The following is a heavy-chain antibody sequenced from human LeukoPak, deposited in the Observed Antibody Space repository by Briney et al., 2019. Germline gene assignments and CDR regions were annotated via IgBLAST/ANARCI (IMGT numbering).Heavy chain of an antibody. CDR1: GGSISSVGYY. J-gene: IGHJ6*04. V-gene: IGHV4-31*03. CDR2: LYYSGIT. Sequence: SETLSLTCTVSGGSISSVGYYWSWIRQHPGKGLEWIGYLYYSGITYYNPSLKSRVTISVDTSKNQFSLKLSSVTAADTAVYYCARGRGVVPAAIASYGMDVWGKGTTVTVSS. D-gene: IGHD2-2*01. CDR3: ARGRGVVPAAIASYGMDV.